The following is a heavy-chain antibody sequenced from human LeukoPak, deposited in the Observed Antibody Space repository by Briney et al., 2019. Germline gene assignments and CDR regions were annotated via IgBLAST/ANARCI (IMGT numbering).Heavy chain of an antibody. D-gene: IGHD1-26*01. CDR3: AKGFHSGSSHYQYYGMDV. V-gene: IGHV3-30*18. Sequence: PGGSLRLSCAASGFPFRSYGMHWVRQAPGKGLEWVAVISPDGTNQQYADSVKGRLTISRDNSKNTLYLQMNSLRSEDTAVFYCAKGFHSGSSHYQYYGMDVWGQGTTVTVSS. CDR1: GFPFRSYG. J-gene: IGHJ6*02. CDR2: ISPDGTNQ.